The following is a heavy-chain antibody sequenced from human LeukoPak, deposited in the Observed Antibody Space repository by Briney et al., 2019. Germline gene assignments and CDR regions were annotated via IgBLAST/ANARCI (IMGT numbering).Heavy chain of an antibody. CDR2: IYSSGST. CDR3: VRAFRTVGAFDY. Sequence: PSQTLSLTCTVSGGSLSSGSFYWSWLRQPAGKGLEWIGRIYSSGSTNYNPSLKSRVTIEVDTSKNQFSLKLSSVTAADTAVYYCVRAFRTVGAFDYWGQGSLVTVSS. J-gene: IGHJ4*02. D-gene: IGHD2-15*01. V-gene: IGHV4-61*02. CDR1: GGSLSSGSFY.